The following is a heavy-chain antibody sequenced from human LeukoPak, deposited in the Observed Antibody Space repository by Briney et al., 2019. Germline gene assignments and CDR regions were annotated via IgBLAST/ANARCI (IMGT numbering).Heavy chain of an antibody. Sequence: GGSLRLSCAASGFTFSSYSMNWVRQAPGKGLEWVSSISSSNSYIYYADSVKGRFTISRDNAKDSLYLQMNSLRAEDTALYYCAREGARDSSGYYGDAFDIWGQGTMVTVSS. CDR3: AREGARDSSGYYGDAFDI. V-gene: IGHV3-21*01. D-gene: IGHD3-22*01. J-gene: IGHJ3*02. CDR1: GFTFSSYS. CDR2: ISSSNSYI.